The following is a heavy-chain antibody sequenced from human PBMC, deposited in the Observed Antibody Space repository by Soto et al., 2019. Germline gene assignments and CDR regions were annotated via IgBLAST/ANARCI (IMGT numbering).Heavy chain of an antibody. CDR1: GFSVTSNY. Sequence: EVQLVESGGGLIQPGGSLRLSCAAAGFSVTSNYMSWVRQAPGGGLEWVSRIWPGGTTYYADSVRGRFTVSRGNSNNTVFFQMSSLRADDTAVYYCAKVGDSSDYYPAPIDSWGQGTLVTVSS. CDR2: IWPGGTT. V-gene: IGHV3-53*01. D-gene: IGHD3-22*01. CDR3: AKVGDSSDYYPAPIDS. J-gene: IGHJ5*01.